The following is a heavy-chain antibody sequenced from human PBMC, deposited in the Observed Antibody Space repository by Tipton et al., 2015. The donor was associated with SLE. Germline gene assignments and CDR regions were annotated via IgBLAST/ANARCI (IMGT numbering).Heavy chain of an antibody. Sequence: GLVKPSETLSLTCTVSGGSISRSNYYWGWIRRPPGRGLEWIGEIYHSGSTNYNPSLKSRVTISVDKSKNQFSLKLSSVTAADTAVYYCARGVEIVLYYYGMDVWGQGTTVTVSS. D-gene: IGHD3-22*01. CDR2: IYHSGST. J-gene: IGHJ6*02. CDR3: ARGVEIVLYYYGMDV. V-gene: IGHV4-39*07. CDR1: GGSISRSNYY.